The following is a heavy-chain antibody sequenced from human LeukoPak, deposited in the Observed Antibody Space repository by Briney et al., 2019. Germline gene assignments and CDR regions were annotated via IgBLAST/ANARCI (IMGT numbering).Heavy chain of an antibody. V-gene: IGHV3-53*01. D-gene: IGHD5-24*01. CDR1: GFTVTTNY. J-gene: IGHJ3*01. Sequence: GGSLRLSCAASGFTVTTNYMSCVRQAPGKGLEWVSVIYSGGSTYYADSVKGRFTISRDNSRDTLYVQMNSLRAEDTAIYYCARDIQLSTWGLGTMVTVSS. CDR3: ARDIQLST. CDR2: IYSGGST.